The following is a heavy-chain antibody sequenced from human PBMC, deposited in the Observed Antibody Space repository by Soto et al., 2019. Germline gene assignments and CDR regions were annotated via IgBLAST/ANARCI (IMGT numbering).Heavy chain of an antibody. CDR1: CYPFISCC. D-gene: IGHD3-22*01. CDR3: ARVGGYYDSSGYQPGRPFDY. J-gene: IGHJ4*02. Sequence: VSYQGSCYPFISCCISWGRSGPGKGSHWRESVSAYNGNTNYAQKLQCRVTRTTDTSTSTAYRELRSLRPDDTAVYCCARVGGYYDSSGYQPGRPFDYGGQGTRVTVSS. CDR2: VSAYNGNT. V-gene: IGHV1-18*04.